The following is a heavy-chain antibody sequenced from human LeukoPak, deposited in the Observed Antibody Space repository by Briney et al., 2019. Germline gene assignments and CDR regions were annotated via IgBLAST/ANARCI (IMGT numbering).Heavy chain of an antibody. CDR2: IYYTGST. D-gene: IGHD5-18*01. CDR1: GGSFSGYY. V-gene: IGHV4-34*01. J-gene: IGHJ3*02. Sequence: SETLSLTCAVYGGSFSGYYWSWIRQPPGKGPEWIGSIYYTGSTYHNPSLKSRVTISEDTSKNQFSLKLRSVTAADTAVYYCAREDGTAMDNAFDIWSQGTMVTVSS. CDR3: AREDGTAMDNAFDI.